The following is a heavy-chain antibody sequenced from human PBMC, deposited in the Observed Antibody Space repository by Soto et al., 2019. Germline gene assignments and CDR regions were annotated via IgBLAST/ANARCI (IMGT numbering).Heavy chain of an antibody. CDR3: ARDRSRTSIYYYYYGMDV. CDR1: GFTFNRYG. Sequence: QDQLVQSGAEVKKPGASVMVSCKAAGFTFNRYGISWVRQAPGQGLEWMGWISGYNGDTNYAQKFQGRVTLTTDTSTSTAYMELRSLKSDDTAVYYCARDRSRTSIYYYYYGMDVWGQGTTVTVSS. D-gene: IGHD2-2*01. J-gene: IGHJ6*02. V-gene: IGHV1-18*04. CDR2: ISGYNGDT.